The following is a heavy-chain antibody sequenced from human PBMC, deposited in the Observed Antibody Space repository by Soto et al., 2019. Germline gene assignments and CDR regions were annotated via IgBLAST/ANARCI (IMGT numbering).Heavy chain of an antibody. CDR3: ARVNYDFWSGSYYYGMDV. J-gene: IGHJ6*02. CDR2: IWYDGSNK. V-gene: IGHV3-33*01. D-gene: IGHD3-3*01. Sequence: QVQLVESGGGVVQPGRSLRLSCAASGFTFSSYGKHWVRQAPGKGLEWVAVIWYDGSNKYYADSVKGRFTISRDNSKNTLYLQMNSLRAEDTAVYYCARVNYDFWSGSYYYGMDVWGQGTTVTVSS. CDR1: GFTFSSYG.